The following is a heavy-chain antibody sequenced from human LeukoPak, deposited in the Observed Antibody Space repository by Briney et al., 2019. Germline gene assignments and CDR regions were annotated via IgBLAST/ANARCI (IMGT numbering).Heavy chain of an antibody. V-gene: IGHV3-7*03. J-gene: IGHJ5*02. CDR2: ISQDGSGK. D-gene: IGHD6-13*01. CDR3: AGDTHSSNWYGH. Sequence: GGSLRLSCGASGFTFSNYWMSWVRQAPGKGLEWVINISQDGSGKNYADSVEGRFTISRDNAKNSLYLQMNSLRAEDTAVYYCAGDTHSSNWYGHWGQGTLVTVSS. CDR1: GFTFSNYW.